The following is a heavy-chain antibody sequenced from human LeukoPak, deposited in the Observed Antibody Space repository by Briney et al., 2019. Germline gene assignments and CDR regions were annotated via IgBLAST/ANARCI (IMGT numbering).Heavy chain of an antibody. V-gene: IGHV3-69-1*01. Sequence: GGSLTLSCAASGFTFSHAWVSWVRQTPGKGLEWVSYISNRNVVYYADSVKGRFTISRDYTKNSLYLEINSLRAEDTAVYYCAKSDYGGDRGDAFDIWGQGTMVTVSS. CDR2: ISNRNVV. J-gene: IGHJ3*02. CDR1: GFTFSHAW. CDR3: AKSDYGGDRGDAFDI. D-gene: IGHD4-23*01.